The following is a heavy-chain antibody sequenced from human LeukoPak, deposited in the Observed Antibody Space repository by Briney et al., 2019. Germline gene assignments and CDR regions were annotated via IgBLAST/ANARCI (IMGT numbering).Heavy chain of an antibody. J-gene: IGHJ4*02. Sequence: ASETLSLTCAVSGGSISSNNWWNWVRQPPGKGLEWIGEIYPSGSINYNPSLKNRVTISLDKSKNQFSLKLTSVTAADTAMYYCARDVFSTRRVDYWDQGTLVTVSS. V-gene: IGHV4-4*02. CDR2: IYPSGSI. D-gene: IGHD1-14*01. CDR1: GGSISSNNW. CDR3: ARDVFSTRRVDY.